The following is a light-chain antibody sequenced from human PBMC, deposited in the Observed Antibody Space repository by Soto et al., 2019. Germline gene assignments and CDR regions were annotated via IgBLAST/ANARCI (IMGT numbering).Light chain of an antibody. Sequence: QSVLTQPPSASGTPGQRVSLTCSGSDSNIGSNSVHWYQQVPGMAPKLLVYKSDQRPSGVPDRFSGSKSVTSASLAISGLRAEDEAEYYCATWDDGLSGVLLGGGTKLTVL. V-gene: IGLV1-47*01. CDR3: ATWDDGLSGVL. J-gene: IGLJ2*01. CDR2: KSD. CDR1: DSNIGSNS.